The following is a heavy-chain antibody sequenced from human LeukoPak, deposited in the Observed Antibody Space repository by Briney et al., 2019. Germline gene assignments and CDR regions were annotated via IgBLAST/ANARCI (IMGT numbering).Heavy chain of an antibody. V-gene: IGHV4-39*07. CDR2: IYYSGSA. CDR1: GGSITNTGAY. Sequence: PSETLSLTCTVSGGSITNTGAYWVWIRQSPGKGLEWIGSIYYSGSAYYTPSLRSRVTISVATSKSLFSLTLSSVTAADTAVYYCARDTGPSGTAFDYWGRGILVTVSS. D-gene: IGHD2-2*01. J-gene: IGHJ4*02. CDR3: ARDTGPSGTAFDY.